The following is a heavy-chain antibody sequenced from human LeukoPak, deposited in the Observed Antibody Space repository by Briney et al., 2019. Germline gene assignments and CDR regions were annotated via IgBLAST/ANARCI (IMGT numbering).Heavy chain of an antibody. CDR1: GGSFSGYY. CDR3: ARVSSGEKIDY. Sequence: SETLSLTCAVYGGSFSGYYWSWIRQPPGKGLEWIGEINHSGSTNYNPSLKSRVTISVDTSKNQFSLKLSSVTVADTAVYYCARVSSGEKIDYWGQGTVVTVSS. CDR2: INHSGST. V-gene: IGHV4-34*01. J-gene: IGHJ4*02. D-gene: IGHD3-16*01.